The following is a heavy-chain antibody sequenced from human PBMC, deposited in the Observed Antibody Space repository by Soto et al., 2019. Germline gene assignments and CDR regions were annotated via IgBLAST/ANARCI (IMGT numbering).Heavy chain of an antibody. D-gene: IGHD3-10*01. CDR3: ARGSMVRGPTPFDY. CDR2: VYYSGSA. V-gene: IGHV4-59*01. CDR1: GGSIRSCY. J-gene: IGHJ4*02. Sequence: PSETVSLTCNVSGGSIRSCYWNWIRQPPGKTLEWIGDVYYSGSANYNPSLKSRVTISVDMSRNQFSLKLNSVTAADTAVYYCARGSMVRGPTPFDYWGQGTLVTVSS.